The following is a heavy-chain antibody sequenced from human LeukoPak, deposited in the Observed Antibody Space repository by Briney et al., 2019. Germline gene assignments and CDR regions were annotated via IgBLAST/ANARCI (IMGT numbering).Heavy chain of an antibody. Sequence: VGCQRLSCAASGFTFTSYFMGWVCPAPGEGGWWVANIKVDGREKYYADSVGGRFTISRDNAENSVSLQMNSLRAEDTAVYYCARGPGLLWFGELWGRYYYMDVWGKGTTVTISS. CDR3: ARGPGLLWFGELWGRYYYMDV. D-gene: IGHD3-10*01. V-gene: IGHV3-7*01. CDR2: IKVDGREK. J-gene: IGHJ6*03. CDR1: GFTFTSYF.